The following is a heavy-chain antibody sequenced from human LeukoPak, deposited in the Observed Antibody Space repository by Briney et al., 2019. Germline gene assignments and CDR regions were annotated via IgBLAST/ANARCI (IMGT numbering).Heavy chain of an antibody. D-gene: IGHD3-10*01. V-gene: IGHV4-30-2*01. J-gene: IGHJ5*02. CDR3: ARAGSGSYLVWFDP. CDR2: IYHSGST. Sequence: SQTLSLTCAVSGGSISSGGYSWSWIRQPPGKGLEWIGYIYHSGSTYYNPSLKSRVTISVDRSKNQFSLKLSSVTAADTAGYYCARAGSGSYLVWFDPWGQGTLVTVSS. CDR1: GGSISSGGYS.